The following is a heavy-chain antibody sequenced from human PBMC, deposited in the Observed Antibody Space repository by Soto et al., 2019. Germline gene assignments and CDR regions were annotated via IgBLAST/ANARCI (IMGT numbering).Heavy chain of an antibody. D-gene: IGHD2-2*01. CDR3: AKPLPITIVVVPAAYYFDY. J-gene: IGHJ4*02. CDR2: ISGSGGST. V-gene: IGHV3-23*01. Sequence: PGGSLRLSCAASGFTFSSYAMSWVRQAPGKGLEWVSAISGSGGSTYYADSVKGRFTISRDNSKNTLYLQMNSLRAEDTAVYYCAKPLPITIVVVPAAYYFDYWGQGTLVTVSS. CDR1: GFTFSSYA.